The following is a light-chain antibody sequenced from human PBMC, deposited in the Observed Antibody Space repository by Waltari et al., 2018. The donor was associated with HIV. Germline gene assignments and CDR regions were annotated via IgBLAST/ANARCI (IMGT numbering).Light chain of an antibody. J-gene: IGKJ4*01. CDR1: RSILYSSANGNS. CDR2: WAS. Sequence: DIVMTQSPDSLPVSLGERATINCTSSRSILYSSANGNSLSWYQQKPRQPPKLLISWASTRESRVPDRFSGGGSGTDFTLTITRLQAEDVAVYHCQQYFRIPPTFGGGTKVEIK. CDR3: QQYFRIPPT. V-gene: IGKV4-1*01.